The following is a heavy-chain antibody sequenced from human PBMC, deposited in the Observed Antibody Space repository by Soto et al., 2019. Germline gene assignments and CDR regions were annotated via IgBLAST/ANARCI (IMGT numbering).Heavy chain of an antibody. Sequence: QLQLQESGSGLVKPSQTLSLTCAVSGGSISSGGYSWSWIRQPPGKGLEWIGYIYHSGSTYYNPSLKSRVTISVDRSKNQFSLKLSSVTAADTAVYYCARSPYGDYGIDYWGQGTLVTVSS. CDR2: IYHSGST. CDR1: GGSISSGGYS. V-gene: IGHV4-30-2*01. J-gene: IGHJ4*02. CDR3: ARSPYGDYGIDY. D-gene: IGHD4-17*01.